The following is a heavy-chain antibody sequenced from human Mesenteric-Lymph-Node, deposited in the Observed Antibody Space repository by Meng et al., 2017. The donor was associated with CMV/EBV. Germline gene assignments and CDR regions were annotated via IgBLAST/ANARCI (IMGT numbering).Heavy chain of an antibody. Sequence: VPLQQWGAGLLKPSETLSVTCAVYGGSFSGYYWNWIRQSPEKGLEWIGEINHSGSTTYNPSFTSRIIISVDTSTNQISLNMSSVTAADTAVYYCARGSSYDILTGYFDYWGQGALVTVSS. J-gene: IGHJ4*02. V-gene: IGHV4-34*01. CDR1: GGSFSGYY. CDR2: INHSGST. CDR3: ARGSSYDILTGYFDY. D-gene: IGHD3-9*01.